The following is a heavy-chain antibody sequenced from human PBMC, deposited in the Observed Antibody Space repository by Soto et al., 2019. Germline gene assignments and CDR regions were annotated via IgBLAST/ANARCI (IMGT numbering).Heavy chain of an antibody. V-gene: IGHV3-9*02. CDR3: AKDMKWGGMTTIHYFDS. J-gene: IGHJ4*02. CDR2: ISSNSETT. D-gene: IGHD4-17*01. Sequence: EMQLVESGGGLVQPGRSLSLSCVGSGFIADDYAMHWVRQPPGKGLEWVSGISSNSETTNYADSVKGRFTISRDNAKNSLFLQMNSLRPEDTALYYCAKDMKWGGMTTIHYFDSWGQGTLVTVSS. CDR1: GFIADDYA.